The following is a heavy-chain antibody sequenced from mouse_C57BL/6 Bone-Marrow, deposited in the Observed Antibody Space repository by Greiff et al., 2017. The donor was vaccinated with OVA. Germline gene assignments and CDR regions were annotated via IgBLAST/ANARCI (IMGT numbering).Heavy chain of an antibody. J-gene: IGHJ2*01. Sequence: VQLKQPGAELVKPGASVKLSCKASGYTFTSYWMHWVKQRPGRGLEWIGRIDPNSGGTKYNEKFKSKATLTVDKPSSTAYMQLSSLTSEVSAVYYCASMRRRYWGQGTTLTVSS. V-gene: IGHV1-72*01. D-gene: IGHD2-3*01. CDR3: ASMRRRY. CDR2: IDPNSGGT. CDR1: GYTFTSYW.